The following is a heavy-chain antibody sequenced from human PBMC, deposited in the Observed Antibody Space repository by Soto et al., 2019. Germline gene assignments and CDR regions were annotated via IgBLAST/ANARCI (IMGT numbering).Heavy chain of an antibody. CDR3: ARSIPTPGLFDY. V-gene: IGHV4-31*03. CDR1: GGSINSGGHY. D-gene: IGHD2-21*01. J-gene: IGHJ4*01. Sequence: SETLSLTCTVSGGSINSGGHYWSWIRQHPGKGLEWIGYIFYNGNTYYNPSLQSRLTISRDTPKNQFSLKLNSVTAADTAVYYCARSIPTPGLFDYWGHGTLDIGSS. CDR2: IFYNGNT.